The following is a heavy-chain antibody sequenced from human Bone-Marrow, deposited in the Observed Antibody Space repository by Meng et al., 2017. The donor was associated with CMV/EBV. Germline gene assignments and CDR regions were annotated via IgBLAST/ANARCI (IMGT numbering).Heavy chain of an antibody. CDR2: MNPNSGNT. J-gene: IGHJ6*02. D-gene: IGHD2-2*01. Sequence: ASVKVSCKASGYTFTGYYIHWVRQAPGQGLEWMGWMNPNSGNTGYAQKFQGRVTMTRNTSISTAYMELSSLRSEDTAVYYCAREAWYQLLLGRYYYYGMDVWGQGTTVTVSS. V-gene: IGHV1-8*02. CDR1: GYTFTGYY. CDR3: AREAWYQLLLGRYYYYGMDV.